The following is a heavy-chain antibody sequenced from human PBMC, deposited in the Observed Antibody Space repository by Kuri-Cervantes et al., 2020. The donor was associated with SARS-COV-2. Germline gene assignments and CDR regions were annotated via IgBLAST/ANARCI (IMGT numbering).Heavy chain of an antibody. D-gene: IGHD3-10*01. Sequence: GGSLRLSCAASEITFSSYAMSWVRQAPGKGLEWVSAITDDGGSTYHADSVKGRFTISRDNSKTTLFLQMNSLRAEDTAVYHCVKGSAASRPYYFDSWGQGTLVTVSS. J-gene: IGHJ4*02. CDR3: VKGSAASRPYYFDS. CDR2: ITDDGGST. V-gene: IGHV3-23*01. CDR1: EITFSSYA.